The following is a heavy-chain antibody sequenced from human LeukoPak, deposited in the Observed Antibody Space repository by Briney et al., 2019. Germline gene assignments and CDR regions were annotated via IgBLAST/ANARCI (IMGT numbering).Heavy chain of an antibody. D-gene: IGHD1-1*01. CDR2: INWNGGST. Sequence: PGRSLSLSRAVSGFTFYVYCMGWVSQAPGKGVEWVSGINWNGGSTDYADSVKGRFTISRDNAKSSLYLQMSSLRSEDTALYYCARDCFLERLPSWFDPWGQATLVTVSS. CDR3: ARDCFLERLPSWFDP. J-gene: IGHJ5*02. V-gene: IGHV3-20*04. CDR1: GFTFYVYC.